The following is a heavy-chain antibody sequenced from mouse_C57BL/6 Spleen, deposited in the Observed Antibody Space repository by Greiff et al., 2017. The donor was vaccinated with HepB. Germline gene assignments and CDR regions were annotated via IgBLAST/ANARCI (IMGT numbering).Heavy chain of an antibody. Sequence: QVQLQQPGAELVRPGTSVKLSCKASGYTFTSYWMHWVKQRPGQGLEWIGVIDPSDSYTNYNQKFKGKATLTVDTSSSTAYMQLSSLTSEDAAVYYCARRESNYPFAYWGQGTLVTVSA. CDR3: ARRESNYPFAY. J-gene: IGHJ3*01. D-gene: IGHD2-5*01. V-gene: IGHV1-59*01. CDR2: IDPSDSYT. CDR1: GYTFTSYW.